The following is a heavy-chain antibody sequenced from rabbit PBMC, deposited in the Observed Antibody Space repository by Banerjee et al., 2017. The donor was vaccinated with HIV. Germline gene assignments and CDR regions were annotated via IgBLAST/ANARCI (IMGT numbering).Heavy chain of an antibody. CDR2: IDVSSSGST. J-gene: IGHJ4*01. CDR1: GFSFSSSYY. Sequence: QEQLEESGGDLVKPGASLTLTCTASGFSFSSSYYMCWVRQAPGKGLEWIACIDVSSSGSTYYVSWAKGRFTISKASSTTVTLQMTSLTAADTATYFCARDGSGRGADFNLWGPGTLVTVS. CDR3: ARDGSGRGADFNL. V-gene: IGHV1S45*01. D-gene: IGHD4-1*01.